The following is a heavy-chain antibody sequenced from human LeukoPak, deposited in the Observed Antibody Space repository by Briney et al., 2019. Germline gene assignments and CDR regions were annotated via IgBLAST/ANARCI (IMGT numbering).Heavy chain of an antibody. CDR1: GFTFSSYA. CDR3: ANSVDLAYCGGDCPDAFDI. J-gene: IGHJ3*02. D-gene: IGHD2-21*02. Sequence: PGGSLRLSXAASGFTFSSYAMSWVGQTPGKGLEWVSAISGSGGSTYYADSVKGRFTISRDNSKNTLYLQMNSLRAEDTAVYYCANSVDLAYCGGDCPDAFDIWGQGTMVTVSS. V-gene: IGHV3-23*01. CDR2: ISGSGGST.